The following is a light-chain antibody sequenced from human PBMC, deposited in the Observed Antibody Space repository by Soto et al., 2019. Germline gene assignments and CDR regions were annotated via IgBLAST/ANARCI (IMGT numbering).Light chain of an antibody. Sequence: QSMLAHPVSVSRSPGQSITISCTGTSSDVGGYNYVSWYQHHPGKAPKLIIYDVTNRPSGVSNPFSGSKSGNTASLTISGLQPEDEADYYCSSYTTSNTRQIVFGTGTKVTVL. CDR2: DVT. V-gene: IGLV2-14*03. J-gene: IGLJ1*01. CDR3: SSYTTSNTRQIV. CDR1: SSDVGGYNY.